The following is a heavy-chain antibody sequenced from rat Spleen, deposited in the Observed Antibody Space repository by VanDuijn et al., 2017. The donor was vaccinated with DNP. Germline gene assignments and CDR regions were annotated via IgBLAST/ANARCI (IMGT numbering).Heavy chain of an antibody. CDR2: ISYDGSST. J-gene: IGHJ2*01. V-gene: IGHV5-7*01. CDR3: ARQDYSNYNYFDY. CDR1: GFTFSNYY. D-gene: IGHD1-2*01. Sequence: EVQLVESGGGLVQPGRSLKLSCAASGFTFSNYYMAWVRQAPKKGLEWVATISYDGSSTYCRDSVKGRFTISRDNAKSTLYLQMNSLKSEDAATYYCARQDYSNYNYFDYWGQGVMVTVSS.